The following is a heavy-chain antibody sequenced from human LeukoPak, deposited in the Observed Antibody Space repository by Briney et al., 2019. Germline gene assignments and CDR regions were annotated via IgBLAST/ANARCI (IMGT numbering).Heavy chain of an antibody. Sequence: PGGSLRLSCSTSGFTFSHFGMHWVRQAPGKGLEWVAVIWSDGSNRYYGDSVKGRFTISRDNSENSVYLHMNNLRVEDTAVYYCAKDAQRGLYYSNSLESWGQGTLVIVSS. J-gene: IGHJ5*01. CDR3: AKDAQRGLYYSNSLES. CDR1: GFTFSHFG. CDR2: IWSDGSNR. V-gene: IGHV3-33*06. D-gene: IGHD4-11*01.